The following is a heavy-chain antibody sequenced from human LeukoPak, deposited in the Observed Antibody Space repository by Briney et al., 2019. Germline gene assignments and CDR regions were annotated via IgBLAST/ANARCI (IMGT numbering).Heavy chain of an antibody. J-gene: IGHJ4*02. Sequence: ASVKVSCKASGYTFTSYGISWVRQAPGQGLEWMGWTSAYNGNTNYAQKLQGRVTMTTDTSTSTAYMELRSLRSDDTAVYYCAREMGDDFWSGYYYFDYWGQGTLVTVSS. CDR2: TSAYNGNT. CDR1: GYTFTSYG. CDR3: AREMGDDFWSGYYYFDY. V-gene: IGHV1-18*01. D-gene: IGHD3-3*01.